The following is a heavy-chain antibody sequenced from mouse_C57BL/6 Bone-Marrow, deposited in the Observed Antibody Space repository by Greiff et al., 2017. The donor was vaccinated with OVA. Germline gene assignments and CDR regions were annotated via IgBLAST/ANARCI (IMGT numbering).Heavy chain of an antibody. CDR1: GYALTNYL. Sequence: QVQLQQSGAELVRPGTSVKVSCKASGYALTNYLIEWVKQRPGQGLEWIGVINPGSGGTNYNEKFKGKATLTADKSSSTAYMQLSSLTSEDSAVYFCARRGRFFWFAYWGQGTLVTVSA. J-gene: IGHJ3*01. CDR2: INPGSGGT. V-gene: IGHV1-54*01. CDR3: ARRGRFFWFAY.